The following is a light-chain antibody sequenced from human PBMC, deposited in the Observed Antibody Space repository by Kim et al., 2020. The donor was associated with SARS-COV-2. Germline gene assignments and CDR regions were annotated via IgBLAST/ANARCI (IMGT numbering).Light chain of an antibody. CDR2: RDT. CDR3: QAWDSITGV. Sequence: SYELTQPPSLSVSPGQTASITCSGDKLGDKYACWFQQKPGQSPVLVIYRDTLRPSGIPERFSGSNSGNTATLTISGTQAMDEADYYCQAWDSITGVFGTGTKSPS. J-gene: IGLJ1*01. CDR1: KLGDKY. V-gene: IGLV3-1*01.